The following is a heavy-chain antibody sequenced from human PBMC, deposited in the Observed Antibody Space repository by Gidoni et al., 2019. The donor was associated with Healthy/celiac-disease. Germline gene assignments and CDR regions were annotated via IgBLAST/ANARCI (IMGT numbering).Heavy chain of an antibody. V-gene: IGHV1-2*02. J-gene: IGHJ5*02. CDR2: INPNSVGT. CDR1: GYTFTGYY. D-gene: IGHD2-21*01. CDR3: ARAGAPKGVNYSWFDP. Sequence: QVQLVQSGAEVKKPGASVKVSCKASGYTFTGYYIPWVRQAPGQGLEWMGWINPNSVGTNYAQKFQGRVTMTRETSISTAYMELSRLRSNDTAVYYCARAGAPKGVNYSWFDPWGQGTLVTVSS.